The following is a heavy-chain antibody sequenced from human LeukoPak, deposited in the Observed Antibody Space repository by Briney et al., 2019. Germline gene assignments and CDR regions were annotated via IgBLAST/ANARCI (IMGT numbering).Heavy chain of an antibody. Sequence: GGSLRLSCAASGFTFSSYAMSRVRQAPGKGLEWVSAISGSGGSTYYADSVKGRFTISRDNSKNTLYLQMNSLRAEDTAVYYCAKDYDFWSGNYFDYWGQGTLVTVSS. CDR1: GFTFSSYA. D-gene: IGHD3-3*01. J-gene: IGHJ4*02. V-gene: IGHV3-23*01. CDR3: AKDYDFWSGNYFDY. CDR2: ISGSGGST.